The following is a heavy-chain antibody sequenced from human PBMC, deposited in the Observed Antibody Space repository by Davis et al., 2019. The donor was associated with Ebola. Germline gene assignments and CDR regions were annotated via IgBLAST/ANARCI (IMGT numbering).Heavy chain of an antibody. CDR1: GYTFTSYG. D-gene: IGHD1-1*01. J-gene: IGHJ4*02. CDR3: ARAQFPTTSDH. Sequence: AASVKVSCKASGYTFTSYGISWVRQAPGQGLEWMGWINPHNGNTNYAQNVQRRVIMTSDTATTTASMEVGSLRSDDTAVYYCARAQFPTTSDHWGQGTLVTVSS. CDR2: INPHNGNT. V-gene: IGHV1-18*04.